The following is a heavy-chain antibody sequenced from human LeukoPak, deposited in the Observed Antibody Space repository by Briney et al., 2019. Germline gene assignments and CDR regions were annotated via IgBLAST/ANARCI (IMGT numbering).Heavy chain of an antibody. CDR2: TYYRSKWYN. Sequence: SQTLSLTCAISGDSVSSNSAAWNWIRQSPSRGLEWLGRTYYRSKWYNDYAVSVKSRITINPDTSKNQFSLQLNSVTPEDTAVYYCARAILWFGELLFRRRENNFDYWGQGTLVTVSS. CDR1: GDSVSSNSAA. D-gene: IGHD3-10*01. J-gene: IGHJ4*02. CDR3: ARAILWFGELLFRRRENNFDY. V-gene: IGHV6-1*01.